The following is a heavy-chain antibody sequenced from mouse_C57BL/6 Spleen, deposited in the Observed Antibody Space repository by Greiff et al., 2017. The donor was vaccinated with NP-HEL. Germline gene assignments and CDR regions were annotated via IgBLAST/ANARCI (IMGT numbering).Heavy chain of an antibody. D-gene: IGHD2-5*01. CDR3: ASYSNAWFAY. CDR2: IDPSDSET. CDR1: GYTFTSYW. J-gene: IGHJ3*01. Sequence: VKLQQPGAELVRPGSSVKLSCKASGYTFTSYWMHWVKQRPIQGLEWIGNIDPSDSETHYNQKFKDKATLTVDKSSSTAYMQLSSLTSEDSAVYYCASYSNAWFAYWGQGTLVTVSA. V-gene: IGHV1-52*01.